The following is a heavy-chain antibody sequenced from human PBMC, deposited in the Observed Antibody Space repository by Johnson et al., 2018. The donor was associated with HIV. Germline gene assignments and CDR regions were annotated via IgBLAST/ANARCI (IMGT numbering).Heavy chain of an antibody. V-gene: IGHV3-9*01. Sequence: VQLVESGGGLVQPGRSLRLSCAASGFTFDDYAMHWVRQAPGKGLEWVSGISWNSGSIGYADSVKGRFTISRDNAKNTLYLQMNSLRAEDTAVYYCARGLVWFGELLEAFDIWGQGTMVTVSS. J-gene: IGHJ3*02. D-gene: IGHD3-10*01. CDR2: ISWNSGSI. CDR3: ARGLVWFGELLEAFDI. CDR1: GFTFDDYA.